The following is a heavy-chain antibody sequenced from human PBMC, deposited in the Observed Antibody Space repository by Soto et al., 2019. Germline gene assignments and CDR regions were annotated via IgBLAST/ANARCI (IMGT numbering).Heavy chain of an antibody. CDR1: GYTFTGYY. V-gene: IGHV1-2*02. CDR2: INPNSGGT. D-gene: IGHD2-15*01. J-gene: IGHJ5*02. CDR3: ARGRRCCSGGSCLISWFDP. Sequence: ASVKVSCKASGYTFTGYYMHWVRQAPGQGLEWMGWINPNSGGTNYAQKFQGRVTMTRDTSISTAYMELSRLRSDDTAVYYCARGRRCCSGGSCLISWFDPWGQGTLVTVSS.